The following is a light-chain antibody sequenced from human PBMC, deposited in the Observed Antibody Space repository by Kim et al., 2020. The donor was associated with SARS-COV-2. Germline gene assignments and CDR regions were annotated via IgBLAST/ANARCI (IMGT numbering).Light chain of an antibody. V-gene: IGKV3-15*01. CDR1: QSVSSN. CDR3: QQYNNWPRT. Sequence: EVVMTQSPATLSVSPGERATLPCRASQSVSSNLAWYQQKPGQAPRLLIYGTSTRATGIPARFSGSGSGTEFTLIISSLQSEDFAVYYCQQYNNWPRTFGQGAKVDIK. CDR2: GTS. J-gene: IGKJ1*01.